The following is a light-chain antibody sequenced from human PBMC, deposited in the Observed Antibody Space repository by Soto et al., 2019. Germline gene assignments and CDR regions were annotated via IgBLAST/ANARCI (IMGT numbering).Light chain of an antibody. J-gene: IGLJ1*01. CDR3: SSYTSSSTLVV. CDR1: SSDVGGYNY. V-gene: IGLV2-14*01. Sequence: QSALTQPASVSGSPGQSITISCTGTSSDVGGYNYVSWYQQHPGKAPKLMIYDVSNRPSGVSNRFSGSKSGNTAPLTISGLQAEDEADYYCSSYTSSSTLVVFGTGTQLTVL. CDR2: DVS.